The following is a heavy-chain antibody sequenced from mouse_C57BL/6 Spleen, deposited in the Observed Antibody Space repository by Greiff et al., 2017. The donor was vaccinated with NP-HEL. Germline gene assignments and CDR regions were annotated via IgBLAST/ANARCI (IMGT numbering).Heavy chain of an antibody. CDR2: IYPGSGST. CDR3: ARDGNHYAMDY. Sequence: QVQLKQPGAELVKPGASVKMSCKASGYTFTSYWITWVKQRPGQGLEWIGDIYPGSGSTNYNEKFKSKATLTVDTSSSTAYMQLSSLTSEDSAVYYCARDGNHYAMDYWGQGTSVTVSS. D-gene: IGHD2-1*01. J-gene: IGHJ4*01. V-gene: IGHV1-55*01. CDR1: GYTFTSYW.